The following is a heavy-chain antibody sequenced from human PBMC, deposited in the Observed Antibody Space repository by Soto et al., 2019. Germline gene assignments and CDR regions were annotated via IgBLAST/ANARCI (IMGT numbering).Heavy chain of an antibody. V-gene: IGHV1-69*01. CDR1: GGTFDNYV. D-gene: IGHD3-10*01. CDR2: IIPLFGAA. CDR3: ARGIDASRGYYFDY. Sequence: QVQLVQSWAEVKKPGSSVKVSCKASGGTFDNYVIGWVRQAPGQGLEWMGGIIPLFGAANSAEKFQDRVTITADESTSIAFMELSSLRSEDTAVYYCARGIDASRGYYFDYWGQGTLVTVSS. J-gene: IGHJ4*02.